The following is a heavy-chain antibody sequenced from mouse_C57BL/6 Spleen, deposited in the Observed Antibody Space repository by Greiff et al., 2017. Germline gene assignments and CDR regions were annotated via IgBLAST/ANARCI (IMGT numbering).Heavy chain of an antibody. CDR1: GYTFTSYW. J-gene: IGHJ3*01. CDR3: ARSGAYDYGFAY. V-gene: IGHV1-72*01. D-gene: IGHD2-4*01. CDR2: IAPNSGGT. Sequence: QVQLQQPGAELVKPGASVKLSCKASGYTFTSYWMHWVKQRPGRGLEWIGRIAPNSGGTKYNEKFKSKATLTVDKPSSTAYMQLSSLTSEDSAVYYCARSGAYDYGFAYWGEGTLVTVSA.